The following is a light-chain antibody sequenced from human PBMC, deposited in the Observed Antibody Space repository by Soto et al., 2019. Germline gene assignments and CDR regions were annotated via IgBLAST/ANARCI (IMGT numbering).Light chain of an antibody. Sequence: SALTQPRSVSGSPGQSVTISCTGTSSDVGDYNYVSWYQQHPGKAPKLLIYAVNMRPSGVPDRFSGSKSGNTASLTISGLQAEHEADYSCCSYAGSYTWVFGGGTKLTVL. CDR3: CSYAGSYTWV. CDR1: SSDVGDYNY. V-gene: IGLV2-11*01. CDR2: AVN. J-gene: IGLJ3*02.